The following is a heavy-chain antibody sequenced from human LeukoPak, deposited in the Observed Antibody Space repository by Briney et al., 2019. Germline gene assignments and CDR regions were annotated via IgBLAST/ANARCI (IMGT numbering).Heavy chain of an antibody. Sequence: SETLSLTCTVSGGSISRYYWSWIRQPPGKGLEYIGYIYYSGITNYNPSLKSRVTISIDASKNQISLKLTSVTAADTAVYYCARVLGLLDAFDIWGQGTMVTVSS. CDR3: ARVLGLLDAFDI. CDR1: GGSISRYY. CDR2: IYYSGIT. D-gene: IGHD1-26*01. J-gene: IGHJ3*02. V-gene: IGHV4-59*01.